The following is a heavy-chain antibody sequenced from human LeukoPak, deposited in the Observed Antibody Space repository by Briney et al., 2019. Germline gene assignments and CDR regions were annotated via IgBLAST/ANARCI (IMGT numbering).Heavy chain of an antibody. CDR1: GYNFTKYW. CDR3: ARQAMVRGVPDY. Sequence: GGSLKLSCKASGYNFTKYWMGWVRQVPGKGLEWLGVIYPGGTDTKYSPSFQGQVTISGDNSISTAYLQLRSLRASDTAMYYCARQAMVRGVPDYWGQGTLVTVSS. J-gene: IGHJ4*02. V-gene: IGHV5-51*01. CDR2: IYPGGTDT. D-gene: IGHD3-10*01.